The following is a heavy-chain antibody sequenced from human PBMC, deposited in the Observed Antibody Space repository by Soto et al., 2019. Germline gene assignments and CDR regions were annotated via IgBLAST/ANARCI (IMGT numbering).Heavy chain of an antibody. D-gene: IGHD3-22*01. CDR2: IIPIFGTA. V-gene: IGHV1-69*01. Sequence: QVQLVQSGAEVKKPGSSVKVSCKASGGTFSSYAISWVRQAPGQGLEWMGGIIPIFGTANYAQKFQVRVTITADESTSKADMELSSLRSEDTAVYYFARAPTYYYDRSGYYYDYWGQGTLVTVSA. J-gene: IGHJ4*02. CDR1: GGTFSSYA. CDR3: ARAPTYYYDRSGYYYDY.